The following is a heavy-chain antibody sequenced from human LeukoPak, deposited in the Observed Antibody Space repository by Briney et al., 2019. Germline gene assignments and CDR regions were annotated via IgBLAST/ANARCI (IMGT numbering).Heavy chain of an antibody. Sequence: PSETLSLTCTVSGGSISGSYWSWIRQPPGKGLEWIGYTYSGETTNYKPSLKSRVTISADTSKNQFSLKLTSVTAADTAMYYCARRNDFDIWGQGTMVTVSS. J-gene: IGHJ3*02. CDR3: ARRNDFDI. CDR2: TYSGETT. CDR1: GGSISGSY. V-gene: IGHV4-4*08.